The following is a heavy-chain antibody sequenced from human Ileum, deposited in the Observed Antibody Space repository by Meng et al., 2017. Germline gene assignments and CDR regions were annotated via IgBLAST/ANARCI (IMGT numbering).Heavy chain of an antibody. CDR1: GFTFSESW. CDR2: INEDGSVR. CDR3: LSWGSRNY. J-gene: IGHJ4*02. Sequence: GESLKISCAASGFTFSESWMNWVRQTPGKGLEWVANINEDGSVRRTVDSVEGRITISRDNAKNSVYLQMNSLRVEDTAVYYCLSWGSRNYWGQGNLVNGAS. V-gene: IGHV3-7*01. D-gene: IGHD7-27*01.